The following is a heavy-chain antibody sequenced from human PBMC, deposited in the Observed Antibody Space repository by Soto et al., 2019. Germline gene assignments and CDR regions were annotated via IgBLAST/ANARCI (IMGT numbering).Heavy chain of an antibody. Sequence: QVQLVQSGAEVKKPGSSVKVSCKASGGTFSSYALSWVRQAPGQGLEWMGGIIPIFGTANYAQKFQGRVTITADESTSTAYMELSSLRSEDTAVYYCAASTVTTSPSFSRYGMDVWGQGTTVTVSS. CDR3: AASTVTTSPSFSRYGMDV. CDR1: GGTFSSYA. J-gene: IGHJ6*02. V-gene: IGHV1-69*01. D-gene: IGHD4-17*01. CDR2: IIPIFGTA.